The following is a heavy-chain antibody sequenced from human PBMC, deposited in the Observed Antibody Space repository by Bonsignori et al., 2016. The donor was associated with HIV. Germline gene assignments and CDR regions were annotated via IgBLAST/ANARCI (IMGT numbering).Heavy chain of an antibody. CDR2: INNDGSST. D-gene: IGHD5-24*01. V-gene: IGHV3-74*03. CDR3: VRAGNFYFYYMDV. Sequence: EVQLVQSGGGLVQPGGSLRLSCAASGFSSGFNFKDYWMNWVRQTPGKGLEWLSRINNDGSSTTYAESVRGRFAISRDNAKNTLFLQMNSLTPEDTAVYYCVRAGNFYFYYMDVWGQGP. J-gene: IGHJ6*03. CDR1: GFSSGFNFKDYW.